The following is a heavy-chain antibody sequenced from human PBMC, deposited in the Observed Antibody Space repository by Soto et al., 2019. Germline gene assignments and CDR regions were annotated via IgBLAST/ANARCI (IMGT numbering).Heavy chain of an antibody. J-gene: IGHJ5*02. CDR1: GYTFTGYY. CDR2: INPNSGGT. D-gene: IGHD2-15*01. V-gene: IGHV1-2*02. Sequence: ASVKVSCKASGYTFTGYYMHWVRQAPGQGLEWMGWINPNSGGTNYAQKFQGSVTMTRDTSISTAYMELSRLRSDDTAVYYCARALNLGYCSGGSCYSDPAAPWGQGTLVTVSS. CDR3: ARALNLGYCSGGSCYSDPAAP.